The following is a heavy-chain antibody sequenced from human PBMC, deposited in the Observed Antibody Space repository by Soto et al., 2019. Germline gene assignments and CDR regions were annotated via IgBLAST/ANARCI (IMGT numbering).Heavy chain of an antibody. Sequence: QVQLVESGRGLVKPGGSLRLSCAVSGLTFSDYYMTWIRQAPGKGLEWVSYISSSTSHTNYADSVKGRFTISRDNAKNSLSLQMNSLRAEDTAVYYCARGRGAAADYFDFWGQGTLVTVSS. J-gene: IGHJ4*02. CDR2: ISSSTSHT. V-gene: IGHV3-11*05. D-gene: IGHD6-13*01. CDR3: ARGRGAAADYFDF. CDR1: GLTFSDYY.